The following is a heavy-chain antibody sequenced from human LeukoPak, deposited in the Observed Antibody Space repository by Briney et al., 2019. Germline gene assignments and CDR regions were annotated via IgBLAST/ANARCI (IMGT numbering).Heavy chain of an antibody. J-gene: IGHJ4*02. V-gene: IGHV1-2*02. CDR3: ARDIGYDYGPRDYVDY. CDR1: GYTFTAYY. D-gene: IGHD4/OR15-4a*01. CDR2: VHPNGGDT. Sequence: GASVKVSCKASGYTFTAYYMDWVRQAPGQGPEWVGWVHPNGGDTNGAVKFRGRVTLTRDASINTAYMELSGLTSDDTAVYYGARDIGYDYGPRDYVDYWGQGTLVTVSS.